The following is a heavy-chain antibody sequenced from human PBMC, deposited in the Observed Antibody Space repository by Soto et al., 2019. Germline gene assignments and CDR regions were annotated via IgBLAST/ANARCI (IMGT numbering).Heavy chain of an antibody. Sequence: ASVTVSCKSSGYTFTSYGISWVRQPPGEGLEWMGCITSYNGNTNYVQNLQGRVTMTKDTSTSTVYMELSSLRADDTAVYYCARLISAAGMGGRFQTWGQGTLVTVSS. CDR2: ITSYNGNT. D-gene: IGHD6-25*01. J-gene: IGHJ5*02. V-gene: IGHV1-18*04. CDR3: ARLISAAGMGGRFQT. CDR1: GYTFTSYG.